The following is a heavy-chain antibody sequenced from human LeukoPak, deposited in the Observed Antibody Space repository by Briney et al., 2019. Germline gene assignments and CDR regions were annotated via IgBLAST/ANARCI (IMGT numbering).Heavy chain of an antibody. Sequence: GESLRLSCAASGFTFSTYALSWVRQAPGKGLEWLSYISGSSSAVNYADSVKGRFTISRDNAKNSLFLQMNSLRAEDTAVYYCATYSGYDRIFDYWGQGTLVTVSS. CDR1: GFTFSTYA. D-gene: IGHD5-12*01. CDR3: ATYSGYDRIFDY. CDR2: ISGSSSAV. V-gene: IGHV3-48*01. J-gene: IGHJ4*02.